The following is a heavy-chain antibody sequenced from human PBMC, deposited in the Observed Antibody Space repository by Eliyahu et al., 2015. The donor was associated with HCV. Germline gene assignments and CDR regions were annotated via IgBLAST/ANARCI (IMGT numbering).Heavy chain of an antibody. CDR1: GYTFTGYY. V-gene: IGHV1-2*02. D-gene: IGHD3-10*01. CDR3: ARYPLYGSGELRGFDP. CDR2: INPNSGGT. J-gene: IGHJ5*02. Sequence: QVQLVQSGAEVKKPGASVKVSCKASGYTFTGYYMHWVRQAPGQGLEWMGWINPNSGGTNYAQKFQGRVTMTRDTSISTAYMELSRLRSDDTAVYYCARYPLYGSGELRGFDPWGQGTLVTVSS.